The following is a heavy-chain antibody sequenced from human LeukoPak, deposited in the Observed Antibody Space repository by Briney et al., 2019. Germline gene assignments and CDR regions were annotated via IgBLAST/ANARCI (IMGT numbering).Heavy chain of an antibody. Sequence: PGGSLRLSCAASGFTFSSYSMNWVRQAPGKGLEWVSSISSSSSYIYYADSVKGRFTISRDNAKNSLYLQMNSLRAEDTAVYYCARVHDDFWSGYMYYYYYMDVWGKGTTVTVSS. CDR3: ARVHDDFWSGYMYYYYYMDV. V-gene: IGHV3-21*01. CDR2: ISSSSSYI. CDR1: GFTFSSYS. D-gene: IGHD3-3*01. J-gene: IGHJ6*03.